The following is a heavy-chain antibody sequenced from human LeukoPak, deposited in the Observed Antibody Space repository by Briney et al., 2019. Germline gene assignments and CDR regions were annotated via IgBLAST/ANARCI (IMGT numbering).Heavy chain of an antibody. CDR2: IKSKTDGGTT. D-gene: IGHD2-21*01. J-gene: IGHJ4*02. CDR3: TTQARSYSGHFDY. Sequence: PGGSLRLSCAASGFTFSNAWMSWVRQAPGKGLEWVGRIKSKTDGGTTNYAAPVRGGFTISRDDSKNTLYLQINSVKTEDTAVYYCTTQARSYSGHFDYWGPGTLVTVSS. V-gene: IGHV3-15*01. CDR1: GFTFSNAW.